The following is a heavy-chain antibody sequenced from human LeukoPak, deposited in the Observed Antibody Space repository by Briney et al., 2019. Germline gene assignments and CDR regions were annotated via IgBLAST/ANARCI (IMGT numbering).Heavy chain of an antibody. CDR2: VSFVGNT. CDR3: TRLGFEIQSEGWQWLVPLAY. Sequence: SETRSLTCTVSGDSISSSCYYWAWIRQPPGKGLEWIASVSFVGNTYCNPSLKSRVTISVDTSKNQFSLKVSALTAADTAVYYCTRLGFEIQSEGWQWLVPLAYWGQGTLVTVSP. J-gene: IGHJ4*02. V-gene: IGHV4-39*01. CDR1: GDSISSSCYY. D-gene: IGHD6-19*01.